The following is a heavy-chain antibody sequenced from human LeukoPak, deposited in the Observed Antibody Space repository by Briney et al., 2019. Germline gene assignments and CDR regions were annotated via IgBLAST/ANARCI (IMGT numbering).Heavy chain of an antibody. V-gene: IGHV3-21*01. J-gene: IGHJ4*02. CDR1: GFTFSSYN. CDR3: ARPETNDYGDFHY. CDR2: ISGSSSSYI. D-gene: IGHD4-17*01. Sequence: GGSLRLSCAASGFTFSSYNMNWVRGAPGKGLEWGSCISGSSSSYIYYADSVKGRFTISRDNAKNSLDLQMNSLRAEDTAVYYCARPETNDYGDFHYWGQGTLVTVSS.